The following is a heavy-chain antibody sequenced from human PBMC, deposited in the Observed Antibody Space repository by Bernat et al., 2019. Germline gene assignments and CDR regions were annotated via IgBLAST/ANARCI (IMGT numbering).Heavy chain of an antibody. J-gene: IGHJ3*02. V-gene: IGHV3-33*01. CDR2: IWSGGSNK. CDR3: ARDFLGTRMLPGASDI. CDR1: GFSFSGYG. D-gene: IGHD1-1*01. Sequence: QVQLVESGGGVVQPGRSLTLSCAASGFSFSGYGMHWVRQAPGKGLEWVAVIWSGGSNKYYADFVKGRLTISRDNSQNTLLLQMNSLRAENTAVYFCARDFLGTRMLPGASDIWGQGIMVTVSS.